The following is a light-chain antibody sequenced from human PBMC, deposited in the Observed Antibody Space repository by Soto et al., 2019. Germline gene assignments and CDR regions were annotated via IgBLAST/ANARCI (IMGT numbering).Light chain of an antibody. CDR2: LNSDGSH. Sequence: QSVLTQSPSASASLGASVKLTCTLSSGHSSYAIAWHQQQPEKGPRYLMKLNSDGSHSKGDGIPDRFSGPSSGAERYLTISSLQSEDEADYYCQTWGTGPFVFGTGTKVTVL. CDR3: QTWGTGPFV. J-gene: IGLJ1*01. CDR1: SGHSSYA. V-gene: IGLV4-69*01.